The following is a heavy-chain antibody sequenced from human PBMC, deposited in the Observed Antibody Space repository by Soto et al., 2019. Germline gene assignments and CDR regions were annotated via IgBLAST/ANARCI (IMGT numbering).Heavy chain of an antibody. CDR2: ISYDGGLQ. CDR3: VSDRGYGHASVPYS. J-gene: IGHJ4*02. D-gene: IGHD5-18*01. V-gene: IGHV3-30*03. Sequence: QAHLVESGGGVVQPGRSLRLSCAACRFTFTSYGIQWVRQAPGTRLEWVAVISYDGGLQHYADSVKGRFTISRDNSKNMVLLQMNSLRAEDPAVYYCVSDRGYGHASVPYSWGQGTLVSVSS. CDR1: RFTFTSYG.